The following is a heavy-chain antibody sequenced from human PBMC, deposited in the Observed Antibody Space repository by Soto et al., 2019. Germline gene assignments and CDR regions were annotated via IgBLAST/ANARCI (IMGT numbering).Heavy chain of an antibody. CDR2: INPSGGST. V-gene: IGHV1-46*01. Sequence: ASVKVSCKASGYTFTSYYMHWVRQAPGQGLEWMGIINPSGGSTSYAQKFQGRVTMTRDTSTSTVYMELSSLRSEDTAVYYCAREIVVVPAAMEERDYYYGMDVWGQGTTVTVSS. CDR3: AREIVVVPAAMEERDYYYGMDV. CDR1: GYTFTSYY. J-gene: IGHJ6*02. D-gene: IGHD2-2*01.